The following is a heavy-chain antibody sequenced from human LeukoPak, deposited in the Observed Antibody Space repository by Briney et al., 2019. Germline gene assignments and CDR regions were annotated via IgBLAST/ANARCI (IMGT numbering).Heavy chain of an antibody. V-gene: IGHV4-34*01. CDR3: ARHGYYDFWSGYK. Sequence: SETLSLTCAVYGGSFSGYYWSWIRQPPGKGLEWIGEIDQSGSTNYNPSLKSRVTITIDTSKNQFSLKLSSVTAADTAVYYCARHGYYDFWSGYKWGQGTLVTVSS. D-gene: IGHD3-3*01. J-gene: IGHJ4*02. CDR2: IDQSGST. CDR1: GGSFSGYY.